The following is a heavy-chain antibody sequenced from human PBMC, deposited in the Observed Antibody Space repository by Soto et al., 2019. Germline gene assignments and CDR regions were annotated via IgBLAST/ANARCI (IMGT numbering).Heavy chain of an antibody. CDR3: ARRDLGNDAFDI. J-gene: IGHJ3*02. CDR2: MYYSGGT. V-gene: IGHV4-61*01. D-gene: IGHD3-10*01. Sequence: QVQLQESGPGLVKPSETLSLTCTVSGGSVSSANYYWSWIRQPPGKGLEWIGYMYYSGGTNYNPSLKSRXXIXVXXSKNQFSLKLRSVPAADTAVYYCARRDLGNDAFDIWGQGTMVTVSS. CDR1: GGSVSSANYY.